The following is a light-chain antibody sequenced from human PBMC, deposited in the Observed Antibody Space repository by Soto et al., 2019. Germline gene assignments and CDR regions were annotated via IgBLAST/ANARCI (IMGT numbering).Light chain of an antibody. J-gene: IGLJ1*01. V-gene: IGLV2-14*01. CDR2: EVT. CDR1: SSGFGGYNY. Sequence: QSALTQPASVSGSPGQSITISCTGTSSGFGGYNYVSWYQQHPGKAPKLFFYEVTDRPSGASNRFSGSKSGNTASLTISGLQAEDEADYYCSSYTSTSTLFGTGTKLTVL. CDR3: SSYTSTSTL.